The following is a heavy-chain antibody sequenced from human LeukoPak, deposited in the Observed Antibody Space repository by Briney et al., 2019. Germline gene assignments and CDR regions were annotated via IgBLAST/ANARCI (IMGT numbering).Heavy chain of an antibody. CDR2: IRYDGSNK. V-gene: IGHV3-30*02. D-gene: IGHD2-2*01. J-gene: IGHJ5*02. CDR3: PKGSRDIVVVPTGLDR. CDR1: GFTFSSYG. Sequence: GGSLRLSCAASGFTFSSYGMHWVRQAPGKGLEWVAFIRYDGSNKYYADSVKGRFTISRDNSKNTLYLQMNSLRDKEKAVYYCPKGSRDIVVVPTGLDRWRQETLLTVSS.